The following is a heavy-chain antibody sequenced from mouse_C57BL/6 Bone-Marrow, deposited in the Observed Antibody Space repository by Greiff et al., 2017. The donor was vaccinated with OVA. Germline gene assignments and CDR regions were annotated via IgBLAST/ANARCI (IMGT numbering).Heavy chain of an antibody. CDR2: IWRGGST. J-gene: IGHJ2*01. Sequence: VKLVESGPGLVQPSQSLSITCTVSGFSLTSYGVHWVRQSPGKGLEWLGVIWRGGSTDYNAAFMSRLSITKDNSKSQVFFKMNSLQADDTAIYYCAKSPPAQATLDYWGQGTTLTVSS. CDR1: GFSLTSYG. D-gene: IGHD3-2*02. V-gene: IGHV2-5*01. CDR3: AKSPPAQATLDY.